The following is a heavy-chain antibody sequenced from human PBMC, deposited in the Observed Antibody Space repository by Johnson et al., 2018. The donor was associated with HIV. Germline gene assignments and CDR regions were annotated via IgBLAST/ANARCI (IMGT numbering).Heavy chain of an antibody. J-gene: IGHJ3*02. CDR2: IYSGGST. V-gene: IGHV3-66*01. D-gene: IGHD2-2*01. Sequence: MQLVESGGGLVQPVGSLRLSCAASGITFSNYGMSWVRQAPGKGLEWVSVIYSGGSTYYADSVKGRFTISRENAKNSLYLQMNSLRAGDTAVYYCARDLGYCSSTSCYLSAFDIWGQGTMVTVSS. CDR3: ARDLGYCSSTSCYLSAFDI. CDR1: GITFSNYG.